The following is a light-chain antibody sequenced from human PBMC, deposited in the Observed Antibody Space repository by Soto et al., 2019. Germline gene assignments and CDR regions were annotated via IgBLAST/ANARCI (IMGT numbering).Light chain of an antibody. CDR2: DNN. Sequence: QSVLTQPPSVSGAPGQRVNISCNGSSSNTGADYDVHWYQHLPGSAPKLLIYDNNIRPSGVPDRFSGSKSGTSASLAITGLQAEDEGDYYCQSYDSSLSNLVVFGGGTKLTVL. V-gene: IGLV1-40*01. J-gene: IGLJ2*01. CDR3: QSYDSSLSNLVV. CDR1: SSNTGADYD.